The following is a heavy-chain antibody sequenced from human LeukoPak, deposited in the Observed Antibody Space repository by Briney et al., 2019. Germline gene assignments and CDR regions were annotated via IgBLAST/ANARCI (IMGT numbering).Heavy chain of an antibody. J-gene: IGHJ6*03. V-gene: IGHV4-59*01. D-gene: IGHD6-13*01. Sequence: PSETLSLTCTVSGGSISSYYWSWIRQPPGKGLEWIGYIYYSGSTNYNPSLKSRVTISVDTSKNQFSLKLSSVTAADTAVYYCARDPVGAAAGPTPTSYYYYYMDVCGKGTTVTVSS. CDR3: ARDPVGAAAGPTPTSYYYYYMDV. CDR2: IYYSGST. CDR1: GGSISSYY.